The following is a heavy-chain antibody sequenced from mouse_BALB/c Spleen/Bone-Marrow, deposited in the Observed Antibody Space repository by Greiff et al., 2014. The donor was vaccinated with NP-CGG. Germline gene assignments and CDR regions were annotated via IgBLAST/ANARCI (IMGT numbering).Heavy chain of an antibody. Sequence: VQLKESGGGLVQPGGSLRLSCTTSGFTFTDYYMSWVRQPPGKALEWLAFIRNKAYGYTTEYSAPVRGRFTISRDNSQSILYLQMNTLRAEDSATYYCARFPMDYWGQGTSVTVSS. V-gene: IGHV7-3*02. CDR3: ARFPMDY. CDR1: GFTFTDYY. CDR2: IRNKAYGYTT. J-gene: IGHJ4*01.